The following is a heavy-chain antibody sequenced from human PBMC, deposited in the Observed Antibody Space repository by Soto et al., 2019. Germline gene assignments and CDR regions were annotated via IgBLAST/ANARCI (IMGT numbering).Heavy chain of an antibody. Sequence: GGSLRLSCAASGFTFSSYAMHWVRQAPGKGLEWVAVISYDGSNKYYADSVKGRFTISRDNSKNTLYLQMNSLRAEDTAVYYCARERRTGRNDAFDIWGQGTMVTVSS. J-gene: IGHJ3*02. CDR2: ISYDGSNK. V-gene: IGHV3-30*04. CDR1: GFTFSSYA. CDR3: ARERRTGRNDAFDI.